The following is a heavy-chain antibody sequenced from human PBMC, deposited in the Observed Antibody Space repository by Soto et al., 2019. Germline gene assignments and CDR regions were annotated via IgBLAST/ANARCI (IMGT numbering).Heavy chain of an antibody. V-gene: IGHV4-39*01. Sequence: QLQLQESGPGLVKPSETLSLTCTVSGGSISSSSYYWGWIRQPPGKGLEWIGSIYYSGSTYYNPSLKSRVSISVATSKNQFSLKLSSVTAADTAVYSCARPIVGATVVDYWGQGTLVTVSS. CDR3: ARPIVGATVVDY. J-gene: IGHJ4*02. CDR2: IYYSGST. D-gene: IGHD1-26*01. CDR1: GGSISSSSYY.